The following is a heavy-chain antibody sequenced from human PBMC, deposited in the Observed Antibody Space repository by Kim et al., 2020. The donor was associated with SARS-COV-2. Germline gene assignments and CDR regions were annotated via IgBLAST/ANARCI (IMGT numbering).Heavy chain of an antibody. V-gene: IGHV3-33*01. CDR3: ARVPTYKGSSREGAFDI. D-gene: IGHD6-13*01. CDR1: GFTFSSYG. J-gene: IGHJ3*02. Sequence: GGSLRLSCAASGFTFSSYGMHWVRQAPGKGLEWVAVIWYDGSNKYYADSVKGRFTISRDNSKNTLYLQMNSLRAEDTAVYYCARVPTYKGSSREGAFDIWGQGTMVTVSS. CDR2: IWYDGSNK.